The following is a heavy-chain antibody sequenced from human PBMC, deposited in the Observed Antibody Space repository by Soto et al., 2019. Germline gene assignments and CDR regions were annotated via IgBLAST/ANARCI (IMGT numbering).Heavy chain of an antibody. Sequence: QVQLVESGGGVVQPGRSLRLSCAASGFTFSSYGMHWVRQAPGKGLEWVAVIWYDGSNKYYADSVKGRFTISRDNSKNTLYLQMNSLRAEDTAVYYCARNDGAYYSYGMDVWGQGTTVTVSS. CDR1: GFTFSSYG. CDR3: ARNDGAYYSYGMDV. J-gene: IGHJ6*02. D-gene: IGHD1-1*01. V-gene: IGHV3-33*01. CDR2: IWYDGSNK.